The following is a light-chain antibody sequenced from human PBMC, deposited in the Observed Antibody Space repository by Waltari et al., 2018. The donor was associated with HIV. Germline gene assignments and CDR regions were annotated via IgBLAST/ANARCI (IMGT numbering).Light chain of an antibody. Sequence: QSALTQPPSASGSPGPSVTISCTGTSSDAGGYNYVPWYQQHPGNAPKLIIYEVTERPSGVPDRFSGSKSGNTASLTVSGLQAEDEADYYCSSYAGSNKLVFGGGTKLTVV. J-gene: IGLJ2*01. CDR3: SSYAGSNKLV. CDR2: EVT. V-gene: IGLV2-8*01. CDR1: SSDAGGYNY.